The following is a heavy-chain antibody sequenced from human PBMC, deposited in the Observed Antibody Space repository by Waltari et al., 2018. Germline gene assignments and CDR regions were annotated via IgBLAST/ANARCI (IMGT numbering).Heavy chain of an antibody. V-gene: IGHV1-2*06. Sequence: QVQLVQSGAEVKKPGASVKVSCKASGYTFTGYYMHWVRQAPGQGLEWMGRINPNSGGTNYAQKLQGRVTMTRDTSISTAYMELSRLRSDDTAVYYCARERITGTTGSGAGTPYWGQGTLVTVSS. D-gene: IGHD1-7*01. CDR1: GYTFTGYY. CDR2: INPNSGGT. CDR3: ARERITGTTGSGAGTPY. J-gene: IGHJ4*02.